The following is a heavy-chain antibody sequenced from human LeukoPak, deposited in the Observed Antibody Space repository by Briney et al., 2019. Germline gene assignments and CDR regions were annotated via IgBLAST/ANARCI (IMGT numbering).Heavy chain of an antibody. Sequence: PGGSLRLSCAGSGFTFSTYGMHWVRQSPGKGLESVAIISYDGSSKYYAGSVKGRFTISRDNSKNTLYLQMNSLRAEDTAVYYCAKAKGYYDTSGYPVIFDYWGQGTLVTVSS. J-gene: IGHJ4*02. CDR2: ISYDGSSK. D-gene: IGHD3-22*01. CDR1: GFTFSTYG. V-gene: IGHV3-30*18. CDR3: AKAKGYYDTSGYPVIFDY.